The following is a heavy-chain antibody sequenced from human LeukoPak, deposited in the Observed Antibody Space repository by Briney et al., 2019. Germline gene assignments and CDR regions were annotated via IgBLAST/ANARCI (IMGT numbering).Heavy chain of an antibody. CDR3: AKYGDYLDN. D-gene: IGHD4-17*01. CDR1: GFIFSRKW. Sequence: PGGSLRLSCGASGFIFSRKWMSWVRQAPGKGLEWVASIKEDGGEKYYVDSLKGRFTISRDNAQNSLYLQMNSLRAEDTAVYYCAKYGDYLDNWGQGTLVTVSS. J-gene: IGHJ4*02. CDR2: IKEDGGEK. V-gene: IGHV3-7*01.